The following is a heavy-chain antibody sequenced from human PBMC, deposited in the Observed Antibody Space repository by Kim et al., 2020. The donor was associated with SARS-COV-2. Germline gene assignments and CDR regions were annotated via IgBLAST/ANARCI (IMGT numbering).Heavy chain of an antibody. V-gene: IGHV4-34*01. Sequence: LKSRVTISVDTSKNHFSLKLSSVTDADTAVYYCARGLRWGSGYYSGMDVWGKGSTVTVSS. D-gene: IGHD7-27*01. J-gene: IGHJ6*04. CDR3: ARGLRWGSGYYSGMDV.